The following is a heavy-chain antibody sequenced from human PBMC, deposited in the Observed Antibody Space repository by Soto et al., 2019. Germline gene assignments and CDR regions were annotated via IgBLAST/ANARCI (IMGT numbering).Heavy chain of an antibody. CDR2: ISAYNGNT. Sequence: ASVKVSCKASGYTFAYYGIGWVRQAPGQGLEWMGWISAYNGNTHHAQNLQGRVTLTTDTSTSTAYMELRSLRSDDTAVYYCARGGQECSSTGCSYNYDGMDVWGQGTTVTVSS. D-gene: IGHD2-2*01. J-gene: IGHJ6*02. CDR1: GYTFAYYG. V-gene: IGHV1-18*01. CDR3: ARGGQECSSTGCSYNYDGMDV.